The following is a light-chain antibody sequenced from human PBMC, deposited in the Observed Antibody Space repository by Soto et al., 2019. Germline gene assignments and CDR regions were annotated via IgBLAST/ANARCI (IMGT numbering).Light chain of an antibody. CDR1: QSVSSH. CDR2: GAA. CDR3: QQSKSGPLT. Sequence: EVVITQSPATLSVSPGERATLSCRAIQSVSSHLPWYQQKPGQAHRLLIYGAATRDTGIPARVSGSGSGTEFTLTISRLQSEDIAEYYGQQSKSGPLTFGGGTKVDIK. V-gene: IGKV3-15*01. J-gene: IGKJ4*01.